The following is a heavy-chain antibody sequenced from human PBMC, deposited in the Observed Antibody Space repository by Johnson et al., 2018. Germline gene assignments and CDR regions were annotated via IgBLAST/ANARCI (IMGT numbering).Heavy chain of an antibody. V-gene: IGHV4-59*01. CDR3: ARDNKNDAFDI. D-gene: IGHD1/OR15-1a*01. Sequence: QVQLQESGPGLVKPSETLSLTCTVSGGSISSYYWSWIRQPPGKGLEWIGYIYYRGSTNYNPSLKSRVTISVDPSKNQFSLKLSSVTAADTAVYYCARDNKNDAFDIWGQGTMVTVSS. CDR2: IYYRGST. J-gene: IGHJ3*02. CDR1: GGSISSYY.